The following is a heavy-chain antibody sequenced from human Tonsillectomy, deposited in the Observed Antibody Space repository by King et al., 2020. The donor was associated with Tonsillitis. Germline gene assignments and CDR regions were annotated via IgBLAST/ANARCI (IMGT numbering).Heavy chain of an antibody. Sequence: VQLVESGAEVKKPGASVKVSCKASGYSFRSYGISWVRQAPGQGLEWMGWISGYQGNTKYAQKLQGGVTMTTDTSTSTAYMELRSLRSDDTAVYYCARDWGIFGVAPSPYYYGMDVWGQGTTVTVSS. D-gene: IGHD3-3*01. V-gene: IGHV1-18*04. CDR2: ISGYQGNT. CDR3: ARDWGIFGVAPSPYYYGMDV. CDR1: GYSFRSYG. J-gene: IGHJ6*02.